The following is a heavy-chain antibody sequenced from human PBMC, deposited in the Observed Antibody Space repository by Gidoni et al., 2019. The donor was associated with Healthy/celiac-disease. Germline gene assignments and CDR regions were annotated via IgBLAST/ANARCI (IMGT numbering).Heavy chain of an antibody. J-gene: IGHJ6*02. CDR1: GGSIRSGSYY. Sequence: QVQLQESGPGLVKPSQTLSLTCTVSGGSIRSGSYYWSWIRQPAGKGLEWIGRIYTSGSTNYNPSRKSRVTISVDTSKNQFSLKLSSVTAADTAVYYCATGIVGATTLGMDVWGQGTTVTVSS. CDR3: ATGIVGATTLGMDV. D-gene: IGHD1-26*01. CDR2: IYTSGST. V-gene: IGHV4-61*02.